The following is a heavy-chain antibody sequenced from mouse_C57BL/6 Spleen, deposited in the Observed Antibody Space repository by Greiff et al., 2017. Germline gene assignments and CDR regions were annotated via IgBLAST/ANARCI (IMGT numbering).Heavy chain of an antibody. CDR1: GYTFTSYD. CDR2: IYPRDGST. V-gene: IGHV1-85*01. CDR3: ARGDYYSNLAWFAY. Sequence: QVQLQQSGPELVKPGASVKLSCKASGYTFTSYDINWVKQRPGQGLEWIGWIYPRDGSTKYNEKLKGKATLTVDTSSSTAYMELHSLTSEDSAVYFCARGDYYSNLAWFAYWGQGTLVTVSA. D-gene: IGHD2-5*01. J-gene: IGHJ3*01.